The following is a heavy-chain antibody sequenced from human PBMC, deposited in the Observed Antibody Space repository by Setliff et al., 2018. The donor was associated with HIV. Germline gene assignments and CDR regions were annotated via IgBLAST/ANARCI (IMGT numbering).Heavy chain of an antibody. CDR3: ARALAGGPYYDFWSGSYRDQYNYMDV. J-gene: IGHJ6*03. Sequence: ASVKVSCKASGYTFNNYDIHWVRQATGGGLEWMGWMNPKTGNTGYARKFQDRVTLTRNTSISIAYMELSGLTSEDTAVYYCARALAGGPYYDFWSGSYRDQYNYMDVWGKGTKVTVSS. D-gene: IGHD3-3*01. CDR2: MNPKTGNT. CDR1: GYTFNNYD. V-gene: IGHV1-8*02.